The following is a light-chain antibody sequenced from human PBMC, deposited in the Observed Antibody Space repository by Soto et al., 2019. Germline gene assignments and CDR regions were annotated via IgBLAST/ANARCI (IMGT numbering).Light chain of an antibody. Sequence: EIVLTQSPATLSLSPGERATLSCRASQSVSSYLAWYQQKPGQAPRLLIYDAPNRATGIPARFSGSGSGTDFTLTISSLEPEDFAVYYCQQRSNWWTFGQGTRWIS. V-gene: IGKV3-11*01. CDR3: QQRSNWWT. CDR2: DAP. J-gene: IGKJ1*01. CDR1: QSVSSY.